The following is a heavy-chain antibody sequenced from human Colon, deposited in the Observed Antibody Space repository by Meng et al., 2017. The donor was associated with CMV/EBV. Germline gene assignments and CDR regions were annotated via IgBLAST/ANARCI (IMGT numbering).Heavy chain of an antibody. V-gene: IGHV3-NL1*01. Sequence: GESLKISCAASGFTFSSYGIHWVRQAPGKGLEWVSAIVGGGGSRTYYANSVKGRFTVSKDTSKNILYLQMNSLTPGDTAVYFCAREFFLDYWGQGTLVTVSS. CDR3: AREFFLDY. CDR2: IVGGGGSRT. D-gene: IGHD3-10*01. J-gene: IGHJ4*02. CDR1: GFTFSSYG.